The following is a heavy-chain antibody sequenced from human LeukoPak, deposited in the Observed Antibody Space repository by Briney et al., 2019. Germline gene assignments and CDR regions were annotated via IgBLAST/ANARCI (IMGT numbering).Heavy chain of an antibody. CDR3: AKAFGLGYCTNGVCYTGGFDGY. CDR2: ISGSGGST. D-gene: IGHD2-8*01. J-gene: IGHJ4*02. Sequence: PGGSLRLSCAASGFTFSSYAMSWVRQAPGKGLEWVSAISGSGGSTYYADSVKGRFTISRDNSKNTLYLQMNSLRAEDTAVYYCAKAFGLGYCTNGVCYTGGFDGYWGQGTLVTVSS. V-gene: IGHV3-23*01. CDR1: GFTFSSYA.